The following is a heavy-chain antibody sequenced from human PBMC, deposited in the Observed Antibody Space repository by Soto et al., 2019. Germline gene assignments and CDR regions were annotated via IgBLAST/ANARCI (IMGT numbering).Heavy chain of an antibody. CDR2: IYFTGTS. V-gene: IGHV4-39*02. CDR3: VRREAVAGSQFDF. J-gene: IGHJ4*02. Sequence: PSETLSLTCAVSGGSISSGGYSWGWIRQPPGKGLEWIGHIYFTGTSSYSPSLKSRVTMFVDTSKNNFSLRLTSVTAADTAVYYCVRREAVAGSQFDFWGQGTLVTVSS. D-gene: IGHD6-19*01. CDR1: GGSISSGGYS.